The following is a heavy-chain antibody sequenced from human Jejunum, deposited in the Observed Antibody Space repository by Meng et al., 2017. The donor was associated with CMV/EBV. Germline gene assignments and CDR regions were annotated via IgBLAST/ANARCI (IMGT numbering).Heavy chain of an antibody. Sequence: VPLVQSGAEVYKPRATGKVYGEAFGFIVTSYHISWVRQAPGQGLQYMGWISAYNGNTNYAQELQGRVTMTTDTSTSTAYMELRSLRFDDTVVYYCARFYCSSTSCPHVLFDYWGQGTLVTVAS. J-gene: IGHJ4*02. CDR1: GFIVTSYH. D-gene: IGHD2-2*01. V-gene: IGHV1-18*01. CDR3: ARFYCSSTSCPHVLFDY. CDR2: ISAYNGNT.